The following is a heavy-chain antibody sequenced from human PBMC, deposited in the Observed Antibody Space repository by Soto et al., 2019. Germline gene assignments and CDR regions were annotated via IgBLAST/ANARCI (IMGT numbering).Heavy chain of an antibody. Sequence: SVKVSCKASGGTFSSYAISWVRQAPGQGLEWMGGIIPIFGTADYAQKFQGRVTITADESTSTAYMELSSLRSEDTAVYYCARDPRLRGGYYDSSGYIYWGQGTLVTVSS. J-gene: IGHJ4*02. D-gene: IGHD3-22*01. CDR2: IIPIFGTA. CDR3: ARDPRLRGGYYDSSGYIY. CDR1: GGTFSSYA. V-gene: IGHV1-69*13.